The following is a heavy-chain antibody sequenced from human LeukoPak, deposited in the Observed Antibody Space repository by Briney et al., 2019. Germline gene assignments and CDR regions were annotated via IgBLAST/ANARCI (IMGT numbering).Heavy chain of an antibody. V-gene: IGHV3-21*01. CDR3: ARDDSYGLRGWFDP. J-gene: IGHJ5*02. CDR2: ISSSTNYI. CDR1: GFTFSTYE. D-gene: IGHD5-18*01. Sequence: KPGGSLRLSCAASGFTFSTYEMNWVRQAPGKGLQWVSSISSSTNYIYYADSVRGRFTISRDNAKNSLYLQMNSLRAEDTAVYYCARDDSYGLRGWFDPWGQGTLVTVSS.